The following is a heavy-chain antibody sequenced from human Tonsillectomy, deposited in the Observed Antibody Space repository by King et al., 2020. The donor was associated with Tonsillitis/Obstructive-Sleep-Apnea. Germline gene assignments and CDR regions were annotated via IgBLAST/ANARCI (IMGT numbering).Heavy chain of an antibody. V-gene: IGHV3-23*04. J-gene: IGHJ1*01. CDR2: ISGSGGST. CDR3: AKDPGVGFERGYGEVYFQH. Sequence: VQLVESGGGLVQPGGSLRLSCAASGFTFSSYAMSWVRQAPGKGLEWVSAISGSGGSTYYADSVKGRFTISRDNSKNTLYLQMNSLRAEDTAVYYCAKDPGVGFERGYGEVYFQHWGQGTLVTVSS. CDR1: GFTFSSYA. D-gene: IGHD5-18*01.